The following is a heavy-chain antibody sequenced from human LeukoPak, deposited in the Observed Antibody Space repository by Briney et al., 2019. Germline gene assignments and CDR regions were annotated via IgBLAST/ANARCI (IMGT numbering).Heavy chain of an antibody. V-gene: IGHV1-8*01. CDR2: MNPNSCNT. CDR1: GYTFTSYD. J-gene: IGHJ6*02. Sequence: GASVTVSCKASGYTFTSYDINWVRQATGQGLEWMGWMNPNSCNTGYAQKFQGRVTMTRNASISTAYMELSSLRSEDTAVYYCARDPYSSSSQFDDYYYYYGMDVWGQGTTVTVSS. CDR3: ARDPYSSSSQFDDYYYYYGMDV. D-gene: IGHD6-13*01.